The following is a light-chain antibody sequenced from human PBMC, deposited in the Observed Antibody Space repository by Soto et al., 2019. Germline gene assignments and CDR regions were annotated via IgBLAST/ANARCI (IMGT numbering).Light chain of an antibody. CDR2: DVN. CDR3: CSYTSSSTHV. CDR1: SSDVGGYNF. J-gene: IGLJ1*01. V-gene: IGLV2-14*03. Sequence: QSALTQPASVSGSPGQSITISCTGTSSDVGGYNFVSWYQQHPGKVPKLMIFDVNRRPSGVSDRFSGSKSGNTASLTISGLQAEDAGEYYCCSYTSSSTHVFGSGTKLTVL.